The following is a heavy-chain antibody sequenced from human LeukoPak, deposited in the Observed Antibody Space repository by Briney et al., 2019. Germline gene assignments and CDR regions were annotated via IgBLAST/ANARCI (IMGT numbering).Heavy chain of an antibody. CDR2: ISGSGGRS. J-gene: IGHJ4*02. CDR1: GFTFSDYA. CDR3: AKGGPQFFDY. D-gene: IGHD5-24*01. V-gene: IGHV3-23*01. Sequence: PGWSLRLSCVVSGFTFSDYAMSWVRRAPGKGLEWVSTISGSGGRSYSEDPVKGRFTISGDNSRNTLYLQMNSLRVEDTAIYYCAKGGPQFFDYWGQGTLVTVSS.